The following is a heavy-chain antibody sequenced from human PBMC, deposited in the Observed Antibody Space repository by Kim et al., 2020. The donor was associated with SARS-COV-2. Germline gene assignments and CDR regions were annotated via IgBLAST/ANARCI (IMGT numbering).Heavy chain of an antibody. J-gene: IGHJ4*02. CDR2: IYPGDSDT. CDR3: ARAPSGTLSPYYFDF. V-gene: IGHV5-51*01. D-gene: IGHD1-26*01. Sequence: GESLKISCKGSGYDFTDYWIGWVRQMPGKGLEWMGIIYPGDSDTKYSPSFEGQVTISADHSITTAYVQWSSLRASDTAIYYCARAPSGTLSPYYFDFWGQGTLVTVSS. CDR1: GYDFTDYW.